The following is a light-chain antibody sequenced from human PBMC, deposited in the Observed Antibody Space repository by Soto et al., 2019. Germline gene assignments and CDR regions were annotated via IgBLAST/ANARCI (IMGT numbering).Light chain of an antibody. Sequence: EVVLTQSPGTLSLSPGERATLSCRASQSVTSSYLAWYQQKPGQSPRLLIYGASSRATDIPARFSGSGSGTDFTLTISRLEPEDLALYYCQQYVTLPVTFGQGTKLEIK. J-gene: IGKJ2*01. CDR1: QSVTSSY. CDR2: GAS. V-gene: IGKV3-20*01. CDR3: QQYVTLPVT.